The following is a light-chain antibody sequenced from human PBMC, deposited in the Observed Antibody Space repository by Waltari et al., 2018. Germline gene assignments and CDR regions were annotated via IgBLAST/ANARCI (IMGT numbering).Light chain of an antibody. V-gene: IGKV4-1*01. CDR1: QSVWHSPNNMNY. Sequence: DIVMTQSPDSLAVSLGERATINCNSSQSVWHSPNNMNYLTWYQQKPGQPPKLLISWASIREPGVPDRFSGSGSGTDFTLTISSLQAEDVAVYYCQQYYKTPQTFGQGTKVEIK. CDR2: WAS. J-gene: IGKJ1*01. CDR3: QQYYKTPQT.